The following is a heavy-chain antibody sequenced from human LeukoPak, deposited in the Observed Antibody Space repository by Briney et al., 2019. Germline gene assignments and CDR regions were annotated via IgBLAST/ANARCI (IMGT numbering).Heavy chain of an antibody. CDR1: GGTFSSYA. CDR2: ISAYNGDT. D-gene: IGHD3-10*01. CDR3: ARDSRHITLTRGIIGGFDY. Sequence: ASVKVSCKASGGTFSSYAISWVRQAPGQGLEWMGWISAYNGDTNYTQKFQGRVTMTTDTSTGTAYMELRSLRSDDTAVYYCARDSRHITLTRGIIGGFDYWGQGTLVTVSS. J-gene: IGHJ4*02. V-gene: IGHV1-18*01.